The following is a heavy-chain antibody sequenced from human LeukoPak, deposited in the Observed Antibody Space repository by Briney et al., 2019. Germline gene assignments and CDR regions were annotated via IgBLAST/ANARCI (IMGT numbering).Heavy chain of an antibody. D-gene: IGHD3-22*01. Sequence: PSETLSLTCTVSGGSISSSSYYWGWIRQPPGKGLEWIGSIYYSVSTYYNPSLKSRVTISVDTSKNQFSRKLSSVTAADTAVYYCARHLISGYYGSFGVELDYWGQGTLVTVSS. V-gene: IGHV4-39*01. CDR1: GGSISSSSYY. J-gene: IGHJ4*02. CDR2: IYYSVST. CDR3: ARHLISGYYGSFGVELDY.